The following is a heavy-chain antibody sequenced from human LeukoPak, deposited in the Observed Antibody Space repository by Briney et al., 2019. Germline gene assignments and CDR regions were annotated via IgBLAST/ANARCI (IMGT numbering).Heavy chain of an antibody. CDR2: ISSSSSTI. V-gene: IGHV3-48*01. CDR1: GFTFSSYS. Sequence: AGGSLRLSCAASGFTFSSYSMNWVRQAPGKGLERVSYISSSSSTIYYADSVKGRFTISRDNAKKSLYLQMNSLRAEDTAVYYCARDEVVFDIWGQGTMVTVSS. J-gene: IGHJ3*02. CDR3: ARDEVVFDI.